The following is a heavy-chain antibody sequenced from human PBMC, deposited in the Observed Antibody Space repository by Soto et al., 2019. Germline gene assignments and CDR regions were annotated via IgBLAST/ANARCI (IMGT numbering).Heavy chain of an antibody. CDR2: IIPIFGTA. CDR3: ARDLYSSSHNWFDP. J-gene: IGHJ5*02. V-gene: IGHV1-69*01. CDR1: GGTFSSYA. D-gene: IGHD6-13*01. Sequence: QVQLVQSGAEVKKPGSSVQVSCTASGGTFSSYAISWVRQAPGPGLEWMGGIIPIFGTANYAQKFQGRVTITADESTSTAYMELSSLRSEDTAVYYCARDLYSSSHNWFDPWGQGTLVTVSS.